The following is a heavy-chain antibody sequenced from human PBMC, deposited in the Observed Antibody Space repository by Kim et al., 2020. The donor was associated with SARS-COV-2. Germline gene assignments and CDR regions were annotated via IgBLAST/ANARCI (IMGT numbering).Heavy chain of an antibody. CDR3: ARGNKAVACLDI. CDR2: IYSGGST. V-gene: IGHV3-53*01. CDR1: GFTVSSNY. Sequence: GGSLRLSCAASGFTVSSNYMSWVRQAPGKGLEWVSVIYSGGSTYYADSVKGRFTISRDNSKNTLYLQMNSLRAEDTAVYYCARGNKAVACLDIWGQGTMVTVSS. D-gene: IGHD6-19*01. J-gene: IGHJ3*02.